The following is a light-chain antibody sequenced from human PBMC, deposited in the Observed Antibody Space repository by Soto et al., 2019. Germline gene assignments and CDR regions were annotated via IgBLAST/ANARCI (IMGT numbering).Light chain of an antibody. CDR1: QSVSIK. J-gene: IGKJ5*01. CDR2: DTS. V-gene: IGKV3-15*01. CDR3: QQYNTWSPFP. Sequence: EIVMTQSPATLSVSPGERATLSCRASQSVSIKLAWYQQKPGQAPRLLIYDTSTRATVILARFSGSGSGTDLPLSIGSLQDEDFAVYYCQQYNTWSPFPFGHATRLEIK.